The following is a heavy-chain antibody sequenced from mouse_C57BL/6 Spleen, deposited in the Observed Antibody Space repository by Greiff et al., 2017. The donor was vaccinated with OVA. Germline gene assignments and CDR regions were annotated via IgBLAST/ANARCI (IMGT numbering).Heavy chain of an antibody. CDR3: ARSGITTVEGYYAMDY. CDR2: INPSNGGT. CDR1: GYTFTSYW. Sequence: VQLQQPGTELVKPGASVKLSCKASGYTFTSYWMHWVKQRPGQGLEWIGNINPSNGGTNYNEKFKSKATLTVDKSSSTAYMQLSSLTSEDSAVYYCARSGITTVEGYYAMDYWGQGTSVTVSS. D-gene: IGHD1-1*01. J-gene: IGHJ4*01. V-gene: IGHV1-53*01.